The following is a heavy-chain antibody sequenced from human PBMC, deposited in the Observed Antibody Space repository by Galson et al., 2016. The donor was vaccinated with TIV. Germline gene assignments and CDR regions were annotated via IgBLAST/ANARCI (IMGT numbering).Heavy chain of an antibody. CDR1: GYTFSSYS. CDR2: ISGYSGNT. Sequence: SVKVSCKASGYTFSSYSINWVRQAPGQGLEWMGWISGYSGNTNYAQKFQGRVTMTTDTSTGTAYMELRSLRSDDTAVYYCARGATVTPYSFFDHWGQGTLVTVSS. J-gene: IGHJ4*02. CDR3: ARGATVTPYSFFDH. D-gene: IGHD4-17*01. V-gene: IGHV1-18*04.